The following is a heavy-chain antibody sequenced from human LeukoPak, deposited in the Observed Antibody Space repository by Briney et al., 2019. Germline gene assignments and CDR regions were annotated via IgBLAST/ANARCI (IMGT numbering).Heavy chain of an antibody. V-gene: IGHV4-61*01. CDR2: IYYSGST. J-gene: IGHJ6*02. Sequence: PSETLSLTCTVSGGSVSSGSYYWSWIRQPPGKGLEWIGYIYYSGSTNYNPSLKSRVAISVDTSKNQFSLKLSSVTAADTAVYYCARESVVVPAAIGSYYYYYGMDVWGQGTTVTVSS. D-gene: IGHD2-2*01. CDR3: ARESVVVPAAIGSYYYYYGMDV. CDR1: GGSVSSGSYY.